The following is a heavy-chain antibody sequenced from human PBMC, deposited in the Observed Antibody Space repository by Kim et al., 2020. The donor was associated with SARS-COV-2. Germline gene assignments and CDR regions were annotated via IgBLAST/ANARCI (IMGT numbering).Heavy chain of an antibody. D-gene: IGHD3-3*01. J-gene: IGHJ4*02. Sequence: GGSLRLSCAASGFTFSSYWMHWVRQAPGKGLVWVSRINSDGSSTSYADSVKGRFTISRDNAKNTLYLQMNSLRAEDTAVYYCARDTDSYYDFWSGYYGDYWGQGTLVTVSS. CDR1: GFTFSSYW. CDR3: ARDTDSYYDFWSGYYGDY. CDR2: INSDGSST. V-gene: IGHV3-74*01.